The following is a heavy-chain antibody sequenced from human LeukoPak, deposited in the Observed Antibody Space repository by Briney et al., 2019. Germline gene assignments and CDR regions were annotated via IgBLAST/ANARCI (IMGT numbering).Heavy chain of an antibody. V-gene: IGHV1-69*05. D-gene: IGHD3-22*01. CDR3: ARGGRDYYDSSGPGDYFDY. J-gene: IGHJ4*02. CDR1: GYTFTGYY. CDR2: IIPIFGTA. Sequence: SVKVSCKASGYTFTGYYMHWVRQAPGQGLEWMGGIIPIFGTANYAQKFQGRVTITTDESTSTAYMELSSLRSEDTAVYYCARGGRDYYDSSGPGDYFDYWGQGTLVTVSS.